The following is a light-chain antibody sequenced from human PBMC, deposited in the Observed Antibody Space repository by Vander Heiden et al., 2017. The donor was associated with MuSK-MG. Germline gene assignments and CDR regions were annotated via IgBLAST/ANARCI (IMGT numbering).Light chain of an antibody. CDR3: QQYNDWPLT. V-gene: IGKV3-15*01. CDR1: QSVSSN. J-gene: IGKJ4*01. Sequence: EIVMTQSPATLSVSPGERATLSCRASQSVSSNLAWYQQKPGQAPRLLIYDASSRATGMPARFRGSGSGTEFTLTISSLQSEDFAVYYCQQYNDWPLTFGGGTKVEIK. CDR2: DAS.